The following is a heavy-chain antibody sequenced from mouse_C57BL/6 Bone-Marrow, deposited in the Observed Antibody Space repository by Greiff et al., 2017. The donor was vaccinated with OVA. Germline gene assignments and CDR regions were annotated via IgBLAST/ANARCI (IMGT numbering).Heavy chain of an antibody. Sequence: QVTLKVSGPGILQPSQTLSLTCSFSGFSLSTFGMGVGWIRQPSGKGLEWLAHIWWDDDKYYNPALKSRLTISKDTSKNQVFLKIANVDTADTATYYCAGIEGEGLLWYPWFAYWGQGTLVTVSA. D-gene: IGHD2-1*01. CDR2: IWWDDDK. CDR3: AGIEGEGLLWYPWFAY. J-gene: IGHJ3*01. CDR1: GFSLSTFGMG. V-gene: IGHV8-8*01.